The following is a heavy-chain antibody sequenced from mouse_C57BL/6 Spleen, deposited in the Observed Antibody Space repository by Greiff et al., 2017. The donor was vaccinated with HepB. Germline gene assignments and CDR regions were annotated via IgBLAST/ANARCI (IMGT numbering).Heavy chain of an antibody. CDR1: GYTFTDYY. V-gene: IGHV1-26*01. CDR3: ARGYVDV. CDR2: INPNNGGT. J-gene: IGHJ1*03. Sequence: VQLQQSGPELVKPGASVKISCKASGYTFTDYYMHWVKQSHGKSLEWIGDINPNNGGTSYNQKFKGKATLTVDKSSSTTYMELRSLTSEDSAVYYCARGYVDVWGTGTTVTVSS.